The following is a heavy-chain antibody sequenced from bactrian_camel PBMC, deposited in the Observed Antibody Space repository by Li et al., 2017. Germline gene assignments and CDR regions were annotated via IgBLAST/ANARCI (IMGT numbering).Heavy chain of an antibody. CDR1: GRTGGTYC. CDR3: AAGPRRPLWSY. V-gene: IGHV3S55*01. J-gene: IGHJ4*01. Sequence: HVQLVESGGGSVQAGGSLRLSCAASGRTGGTYCMVWFRQAPGKEREGVASISFRGTTSYADSVKGRFTISKDSAKNTLYLQMSGLKPEDTAMYYCAAGPRRPLWSYWGQGTQVTVS. D-gene: IGHD2*01. CDR2: ISFRGTT.